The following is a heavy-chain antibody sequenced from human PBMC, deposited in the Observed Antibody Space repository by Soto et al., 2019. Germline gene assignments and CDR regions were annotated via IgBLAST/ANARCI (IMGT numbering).Heavy chain of an antibody. CDR3: ARGYSTSWTYYFDY. Sequence: SETLSLTCTVSGDYMRGYYWSWIRQPPGKGLEWIGHVFYSGSTYYNPSLKSRVAISVDTSKNQFSLKLNSVTAADTAVYYCARGYSTSWTYYFDYWGKGIRVTVS. CDR1: GDYMRGYY. J-gene: IGHJ4*02. D-gene: IGHD6-13*01. CDR2: VFYSGST. V-gene: IGHV4-59*01.